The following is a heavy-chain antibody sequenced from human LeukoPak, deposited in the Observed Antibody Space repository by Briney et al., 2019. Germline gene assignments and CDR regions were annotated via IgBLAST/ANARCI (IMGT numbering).Heavy chain of an antibody. CDR3: AREFGVTGLSNWFDP. CDR2: INGDNGDT. Sequence: ASVNVSCKASGYTFGNYALHWVRQAPGQGLEWMGWINGDNGDTNYAQRLQGRITLTTDASTNTAYLELRSLRSDDTAVYYCAREFGVTGLSNWFDPWGQGTQVTVSS. V-gene: IGHV1-18*01. J-gene: IGHJ5*02. CDR1: GYTFGNYA. D-gene: IGHD2-21*02.